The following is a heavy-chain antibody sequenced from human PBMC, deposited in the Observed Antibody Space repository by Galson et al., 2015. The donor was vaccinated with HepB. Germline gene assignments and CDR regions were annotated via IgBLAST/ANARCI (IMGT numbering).Heavy chain of an antibody. CDR2: IYPGDSDT. J-gene: IGHJ4*02. V-gene: IGHV5-51*01. Sequence: QSGAEVKKPGESLKISCKGSGYSFTRYWIGWVRQMPGKGLEWMGIIYPGDSDTRYSPSFQGQVTISADKSISTAYLQWSSLKASDTAMYYCARTYYYGSGSYYMAAYWGQGTLVTVSS. CDR3: ARTYYYGSGSYYMAAY. CDR1: GYSFTRYW. D-gene: IGHD3-10*01.